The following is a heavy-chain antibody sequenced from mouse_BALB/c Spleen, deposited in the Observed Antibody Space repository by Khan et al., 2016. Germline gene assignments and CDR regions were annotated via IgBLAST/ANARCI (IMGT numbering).Heavy chain of an antibody. CDR1: GYSFTGYF. D-gene: IGHD2-10*02. J-gene: IGHJ3*01. CDR2: INPYNGDT. CDR3: VRREYGNYDAY. V-gene: IGHV1-20*02. Sequence: VQLQQSGPELVKPGASVKISCKASGYSFTGYFMNWVMQSHGKSLEWIGRINPYNGDTFYNQKFKGKATLTVDKSSSTAYMELRSLASEDSAVYYCVRREYGNYDAYWCQGTLVTVSA.